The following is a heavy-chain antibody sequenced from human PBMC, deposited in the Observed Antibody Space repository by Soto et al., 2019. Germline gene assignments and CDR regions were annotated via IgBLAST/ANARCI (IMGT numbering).Heavy chain of an antibody. V-gene: IGHV4-34*01. CDR1: GGSFSGYY. Sequence: SETLSLTCAVYGGSFSGYYWSWIRQPPGKGLEWIGEINHSGSTNYNPSLKSRFTISVDTSKNQFSLKLSSVTAADTAVYYCARGTPNYYDILTGYYRGRNNWFDPWGQGTLVTVSS. CDR3: ARGTPNYYDILTGYYRGRNNWFDP. J-gene: IGHJ5*02. CDR2: INHSGST. D-gene: IGHD3-9*01.